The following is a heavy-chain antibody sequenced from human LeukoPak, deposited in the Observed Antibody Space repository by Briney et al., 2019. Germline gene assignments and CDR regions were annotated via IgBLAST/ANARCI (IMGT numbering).Heavy chain of an antibody. D-gene: IGHD3-10*01. CDR2: ISSSGSTI. Sequence: GGSLRLSCAASGFTFSDYYMSWLRPAPGKGLEWVSYISSSGSTIYYADSVKGRFTISRDNAKNSLYLQMNSLRAEDTAVYYCAREFERFGEHGMDVWGQGTTVTVSS. V-gene: IGHV3-11*01. CDR1: GFTFSDYY. CDR3: AREFERFGEHGMDV. J-gene: IGHJ6*02.